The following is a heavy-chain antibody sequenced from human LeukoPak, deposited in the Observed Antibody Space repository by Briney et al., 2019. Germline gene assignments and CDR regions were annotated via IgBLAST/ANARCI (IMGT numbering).Heavy chain of an antibody. D-gene: IGHD6-13*01. CDR2: IYYSGST. CDR1: GGSIRRYY. J-gene: IGHJ6*02. V-gene: IGHV4-59*08. Sequence: SETLSLTCTVPGGSIRRYYWSWSRQPPGKGLEWIGYIYYSGSTNYNPSLKSRVTISVDTSKNQYSLKLSYVTGANTAVYYCARQGAAVSLYYYYGMDVWGQGTTVTVSS. CDR3: ARQGAAVSLYYYYGMDV.